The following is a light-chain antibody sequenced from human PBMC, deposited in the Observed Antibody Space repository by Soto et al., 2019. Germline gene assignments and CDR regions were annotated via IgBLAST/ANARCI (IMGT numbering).Light chain of an antibody. CDR1: GSDVGGHDS. CDR2: DVS. V-gene: IGLV2-14*01. Sequence: QSALTQPASVSGSPGQSITISCTGTGSDVGGHDSVSWYKQHPGKAPQLLIYDVSNRPSGVSNRFSGSKSGISASLTISGLQAEDEADYYCSSYTSSTTSVVFGGGTKLTVL. J-gene: IGLJ2*01. CDR3: SSYTSSTTSVV.